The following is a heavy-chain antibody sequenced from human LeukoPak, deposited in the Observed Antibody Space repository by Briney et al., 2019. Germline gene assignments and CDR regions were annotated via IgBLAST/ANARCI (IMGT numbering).Heavy chain of an antibody. CDR2: INPNSGGT. CDR1: GYTFTGYY. D-gene: IGHD1-26*01. CDR3: ARGGFIVGATIDY. V-gene: IGHV1-2*02. Sequence: ASVKVSCKASGYTFTGYYMHWVRQAPGQGLEWMGWINPNSGGTNYAQKFQGRVTMTRDTSISTAYMELSRLRSDNTAVYYCARGGFIVGATIDYWGQGTLVTVSS. J-gene: IGHJ4*02.